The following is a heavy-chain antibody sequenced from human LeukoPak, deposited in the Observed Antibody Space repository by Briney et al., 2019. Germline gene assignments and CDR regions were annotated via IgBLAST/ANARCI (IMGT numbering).Heavy chain of an antibody. J-gene: IGHJ4*02. V-gene: IGHV5-51*01. CDR2: IYPGESDT. D-gene: IGHD6-19*01. CDR1: GCSLSSLW. CDR3: ARHTKYSSPARVFDY. Sequence: GESLKISCKGSGCSLSSLWIGWVRQMPGKGPEWMGSIYPGESDTRYSTSFQGQVTISADKSISTAYLQWSSLKASDTAMYYCARHTKYSSPARVFDYWGQGTLVTVSS.